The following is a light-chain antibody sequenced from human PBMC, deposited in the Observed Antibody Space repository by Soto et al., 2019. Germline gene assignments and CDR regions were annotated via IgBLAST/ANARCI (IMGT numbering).Light chain of an antibody. CDR1: SGHSNYA. Sequence: QPVLTQSPSASASLGASVKLTCTLSSGHSNYAIAWHQQQSEKGPRYLMKLNSDGSHSKGDGIPDRFSGSSSWAERYLTISRLQYEDEAYYYCQTWGSGIVVFGGGTKLTVL. V-gene: IGLV4-69*01. J-gene: IGLJ2*01. CDR2: LNSDGSH. CDR3: QTWGSGIVV.